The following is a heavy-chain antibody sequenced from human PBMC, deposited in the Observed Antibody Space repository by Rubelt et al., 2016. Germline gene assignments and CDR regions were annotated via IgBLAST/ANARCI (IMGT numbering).Heavy chain of an antibody. D-gene: IGHD3-16*01. CDR1: GFTFSSYA. Sequence: QVQLVESGGGVVQPGRSLRLSCAASGFTFSSYAMHWVRQAPGKGLEWVAVISYDGSIKYYADSVKGRFTISRDNSKNTLYLQMNNLRAEDTAVYYCARAPAQFTFSIWFDPWGQGTLVTVSS. J-gene: IGHJ5*02. V-gene: IGHV3-30*04. CDR2: ISYDGSIK. CDR3: ARAPAQFTFSIWFDP.